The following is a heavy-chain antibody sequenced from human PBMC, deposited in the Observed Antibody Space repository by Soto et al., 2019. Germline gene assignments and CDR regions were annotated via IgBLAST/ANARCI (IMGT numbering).Heavy chain of an antibody. CDR2: IYYSGST. V-gene: IGHV4-61*01. CDR3: ARGGRYDAFDI. Sequence: PSETLSLTCTVSGGSVRSGSYYWSWIRQPPGKGLEWIGYIYYSGSTNYNPSLKSRVTISVDTSKNQFSLKLSSVTAADTAAYYCARGGRYDAFDIWGQGTMVTVSS. D-gene: IGHD1-1*01. CDR1: GGSVRSGSYY. J-gene: IGHJ3*02.